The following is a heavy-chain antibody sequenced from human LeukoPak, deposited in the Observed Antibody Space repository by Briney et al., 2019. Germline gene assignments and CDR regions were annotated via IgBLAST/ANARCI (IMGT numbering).Heavy chain of an antibody. Sequence: SVKVSCQASGGTFSSYTISWVRQASGQGVEWMGRIIPILGIANYAQKFQDRVTITADKSTSTVYMELSSLRSEDTAVYCCARDPADSSGSRDWGQGTLVTVSS. J-gene: IGHJ4*02. D-gene: IGHD3-22*01. V-gene: IGHV1-69*04. CDR3: ARDPADSSGSRD. CDR1: GGTFSSYT. CDR2: IIPILGIA.